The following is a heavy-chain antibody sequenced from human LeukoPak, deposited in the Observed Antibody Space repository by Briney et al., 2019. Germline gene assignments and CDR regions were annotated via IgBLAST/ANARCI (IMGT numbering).Heavy chain of an antibody. CDR3: ASGDSSGWSYYFDY. D-gene: IGHD6-19*01. Sequence: SGTLSLTCAVSGGSISSSNWWSWVRQPPGKGLQWLGEIYHSGSTNYNPSLKSRVTISVDKSKNQFSLKLSSVTAADTAVYYCASGDSSGWSYYFDYWGQGTLVTVSS. V-gene: IGHV4-4*02. J-gene: IGHJ4*02. CDR2: IYHSGST. CDR1: GGSISSSNW.